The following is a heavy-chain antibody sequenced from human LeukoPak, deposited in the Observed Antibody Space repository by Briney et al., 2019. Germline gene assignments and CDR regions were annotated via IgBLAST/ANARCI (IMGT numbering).Heavy chain of an antibody. CDR3: ARDHFLLAVAGTGDDY. V-gene: IGHV1-18*04. D-gene: IGHD6-19*01. CDR2: ISAYNGNT. Sequence: ASVKVSCKASGYTFTSYGLSWVRQAPGQGLEWMGWISAYNGNTNYAQKLQGRVTMTTDTSTSTAYMELRSLRSDDTAVYYCARDHFLLAVAGTGDDYWGQGTLVTVSS. CDR1: GYTFTSYG. J-gene: IGHJ4*02.